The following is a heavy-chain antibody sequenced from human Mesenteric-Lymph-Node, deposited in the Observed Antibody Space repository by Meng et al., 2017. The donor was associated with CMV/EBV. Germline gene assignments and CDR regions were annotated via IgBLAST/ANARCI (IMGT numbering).Heavy chain of an antibody. CDR3: ARDYRHYDIFTGYYGYYYGMDV. V-gene: IGHV3-66*02. Sequence: GESLKISCAASGFTVSSYYMGWVRQAPGKGLEWVSVIYRGGSTYYADSLKGRFTISRDNSKNTLYIQMNSLRAEDTAVYYCARDYRHYDIFTGYYGYYYGMDVWGQGTTVTVSS. D-gene: IGHD3-9*01. CDR1: GFTVSSYY. J-gene: IGHJ6*02. CDR2: IYRGGST.